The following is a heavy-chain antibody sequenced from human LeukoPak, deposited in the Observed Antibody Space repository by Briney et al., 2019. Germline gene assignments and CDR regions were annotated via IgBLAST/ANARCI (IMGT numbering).Heavy chain of an antibody. CDR1: GFSFAYYA. J-gene: IGHJ4*02. V-gene: IGHV3-43*02. Sequence: GGSLRLSCAASGFSFAYYAMHWVRQAPGKGLEWVSLITANGDSTYYADSVKGRFTISRDNSKNSLSLQMNSLRTEDTALYYCAKGGSGWSYYFDYWGQGTLVTVSS. CDR3: AKGGSGWSYYFDY. D-gene: IGHD6-19*01. CDR2: ITANGDST.